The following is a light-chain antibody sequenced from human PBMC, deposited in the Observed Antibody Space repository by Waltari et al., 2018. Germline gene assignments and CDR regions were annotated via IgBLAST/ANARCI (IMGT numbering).Light chain of an antibody. CDR3: QQNSNWPLT. J-gene: IGKJ4*01. CDR2: GAS. CDR1: QSVSNS. Sequence: EIVMTQSPATLSLSPGERATLPCRPSQSVSNSLAWYQQKPGQAPRLLIYGASSRATGIPDRFSGSGSGTEFTLTISSLEPGDVAVYYCQQNSNWPLTFGGGTKVEIK. V-gene: IGKV3D-15*01.